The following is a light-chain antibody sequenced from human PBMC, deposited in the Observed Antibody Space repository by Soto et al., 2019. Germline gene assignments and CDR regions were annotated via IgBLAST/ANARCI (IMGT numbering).Light chain of an antibody. CDR3: QHYNSYSEA. CDR1: QTISSW. CDR2: NAS. V-gene: IGKV1-5*03. Sequence: DIQMTQSPSTLSGSLGDRVTITCLASQTISSWLSCYQQKPGRAPKLLIYNASTLKSGVPSRFSCSGSGTEFTLTISSLQPDDFATYYCQHYNSYSEAFGQGTKV. J-gene: IGKJ1*01.